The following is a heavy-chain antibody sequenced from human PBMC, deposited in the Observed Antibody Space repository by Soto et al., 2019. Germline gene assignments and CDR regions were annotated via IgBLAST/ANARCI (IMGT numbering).Heavy chain of an antibody. V-gene: IGHV3-33*01. Sequence: GGSLKLSCAASGFTFSTYGMHWVRQSPGKGLEWVAVIWYDGSNKYYADSVKGRFTISRDNSKNTLYLQMNSLRAEDTAVYYCARDLGYYDSSGHWGQGTLVTVSS. D-gene: IGHD3-22*01. CDR3: ARDLGYYDSSGH. CDR1: GFTFSTYG. J-gene: IGHJ4*02. CDR2: IWYDGSNK.